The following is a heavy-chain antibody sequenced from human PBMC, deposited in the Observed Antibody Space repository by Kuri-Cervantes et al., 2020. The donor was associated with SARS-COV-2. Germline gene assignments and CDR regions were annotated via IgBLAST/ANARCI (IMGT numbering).Heavy chain of an antibody. D-gene: IGHD2-2*01. CDR2: ISYDGSNK. CDR1: GFTFSSYA. J-gene: IGHJ6*03. V-gene: IGHV3-30-3*01. CDR3: ARVSIRVVSYMDV. Sequence: GGSLRLSCAASGFTFSSYAMHWARRAPGKGLEWVAVISYDGSNKYYADSVKGRFTISRDNSKNALYLQMNSLRAEDTAVYYCARVSIRVVSYMDVWGKGTTVTVSS.